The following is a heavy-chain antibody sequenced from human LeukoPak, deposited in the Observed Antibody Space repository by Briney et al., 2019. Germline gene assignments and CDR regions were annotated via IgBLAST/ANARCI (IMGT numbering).Heavy chain of an antibody. D-gene: IGHD1-26*01. Sequence: PGGSLRLSCAASGFTFSYYAMCWLRQAPGKGLEWVSTVAGSGVTTYYPNSVKGRFTVSRDNSKNMLYLQMNNLRVEDTAIYYCAKGGKWDVTPFDYWGQGTLVTVSS. V-gene: IGHV3-23*01. CDR3: AKGGKWDVTPFDY. CDR1: GFTFSYYA. J-gene: IGHJ4*02. CDR2: VAGSGVTT.